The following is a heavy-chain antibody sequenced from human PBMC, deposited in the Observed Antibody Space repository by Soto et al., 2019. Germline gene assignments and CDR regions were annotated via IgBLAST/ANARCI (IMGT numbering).Heavy chain of an antibody. D-gene: IGHD4-4*01. CDR2: IHTDGSTT. V-gene: IGHV3-74*01. Sequence: EVQLVESGGGLVQPGGSLRLSCAASGFTFSSYWMHWVRQAPGKGLVWVSRIHTDGSTTTYADSVKGRFTISRDNAMNTLDLQMNSLSVEDTAVYYCARKRVTSVGTFGFDFWGQGTVVTVSS. J-gene: IGHJ3*01. CDR1: GFTFSSYW. CDR3: ARKRVTSVGTFGFDF.